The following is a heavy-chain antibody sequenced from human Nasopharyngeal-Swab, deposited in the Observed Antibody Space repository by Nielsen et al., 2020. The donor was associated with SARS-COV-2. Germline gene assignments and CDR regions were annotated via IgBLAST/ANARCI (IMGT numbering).Heavy chain of an antibody. D-gene: IGHD3-22*01. CDR3: ARLVYYYDSSGYYYDY. CDR2: IYHSGST. J-gene: IGHJ4*02. Sequence: SETLSLTCAVSGGSISSGGYSWSWIRQPPGKGLEWIGYIYHSGSTYYNPSLKSRVTISVDTSKNQFSLKLSSVTAADTAVYYCARLVYYYDSSGYYYDYWGQGTLVTVSS. V-gene: IGHV4-30-2*03. CDR1: GGSISSGGYS.